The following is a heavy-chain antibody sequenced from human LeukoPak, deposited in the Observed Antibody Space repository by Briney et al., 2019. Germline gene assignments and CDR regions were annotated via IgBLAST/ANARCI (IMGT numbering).Heavy chain of an antibody. CDR1: GFTFSSYA. J-gene: IGHJ4*02. V-gene: IGHV3-23*01. D-gene: IGHD3-22*01. CDR3: AKVDGITMIVVPTPNFDY. Sequence: PGGSLRLSCAASGFTFSSYAMYWVRQAPGKGLEWVSGIFGSGGSTHYADSVKGRFTISRDNSKNTVYLQMNSLRAEDTGVYYCAKVDGITMIVVPTPNFDYWGQGTLVTVSS. CDR2: IFGSGGST.